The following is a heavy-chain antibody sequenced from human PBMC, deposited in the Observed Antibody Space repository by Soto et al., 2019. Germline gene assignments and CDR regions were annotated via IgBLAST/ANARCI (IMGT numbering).Heavy chain of an antibody. Sequence: SETLSLTCTVSGGSISSSSYYWGWIRQPPGKGLEWIGSIYYSGSTYYNPSLKSRVTISVDTSKNQFSLKLSSVTAADTAVYYCARQIVVVIAHFDPWGQGTLVTVSS. CDR3: ARQIVVVIAHFDP. V-gene: IGHV4-39*01. CDR1: GGSISSSSYY. J-gene: IGHJ5*02. CDR2: IYYSGST. D-gene: IGHD2-21*01.